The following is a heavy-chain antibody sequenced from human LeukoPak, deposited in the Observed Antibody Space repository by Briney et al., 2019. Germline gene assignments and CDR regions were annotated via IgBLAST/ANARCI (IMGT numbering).Heavy chain of an antibody. CDR1: GYTFTSYG. D-gene: IGHD3-10*01. V-gene: IGHV1-18*01. CDR2: ISAYNGNT. J-gene: IGHJ6*04. Sequence: ASVKVSCEASGYTFTSYGVSWVRQAPGQGLEWMGWISAYNGNTNYAQKLQGRVTMTTDTSTSTAYMELRSLRSDDTAVYYCARNYYGSGVMDVWGKGTTVTVSS. CDR3: ARNYYGSGVMDV.